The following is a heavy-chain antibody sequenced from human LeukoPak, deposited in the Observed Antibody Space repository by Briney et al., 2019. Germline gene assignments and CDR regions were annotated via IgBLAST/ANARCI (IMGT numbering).Heavy chain of an antibody. V-gene: IGHV4-34*01. CDR3: ARRQPRYSYGFYYYYYMDV. Sequence: WETLSLTCAVYGLSFSGYYWSWIRQPPGKGLEWIGEIDHSGSTNYNPSLKSRVTITVDTSKTQCSLQLSSVTAADTAVYYCARRQPRYSYGFYYYYYMDVWGKGTTVTISS. D-gene: IGHD5-18*01. CDR2: IDHSGST. J-gene: IGHJ6*03. CDR1: GLSFSGYY.